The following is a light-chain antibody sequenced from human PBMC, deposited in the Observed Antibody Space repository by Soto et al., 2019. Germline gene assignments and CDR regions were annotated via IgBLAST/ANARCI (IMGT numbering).Light chain of an antibody. CDR2: DNI. CDR1: SSNIGNNY. V-gene: IGLV1-51*01. CDR3: GTWESSRNWV. J-gene: IGLJ3*02. Sequence: QLVLTQSPSVSAAPGQTVTISCSGTSSNIGNNYVSWYQLLPETAPKLLIYDNIKRPSGIPDRFSGSKSGTSATLVITGLQTGDEADYYCGTWESSRNWVFGAGTKLTVL.